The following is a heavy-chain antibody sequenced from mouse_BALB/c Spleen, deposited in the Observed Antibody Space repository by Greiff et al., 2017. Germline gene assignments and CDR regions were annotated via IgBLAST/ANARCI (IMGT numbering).Heavy chain of an antibody. CDR3: ARTYYYGSPYYYAMEY. Sequence: EVQLQQSGPELVKPGASVKMSCKASGYTFTSYVMHWVKQKPGQGLEWIGYINTYNDGTKYNAKFKGKATLTSDKSSSTAYMELSSLTSEDSAVYYCARTYYYGSPYYYAMEYWGQGTSVTVSS. CDR2: INTYNDGT. D-gene: IGHD1-1*01. CDR1: GYTFTSYV. V-gene: IGHV1-14*01. J-gene: IGHJ4*01.